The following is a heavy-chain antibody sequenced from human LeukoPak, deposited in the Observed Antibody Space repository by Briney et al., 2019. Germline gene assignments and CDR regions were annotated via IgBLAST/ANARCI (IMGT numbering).Heavy chain of an antibody. CDR2: ISYDGSNK. V-gene: IGHV3-30*01. Sequence: GRSLRLSCAASGFTFSSYAMHWVRQAPGKGLEWVAVISYDGSNKYYADSVKGRFTISRDNSKNTLYLQMNSLRAEDTAVYYCARDRGSTSSRRGANWFDPWGQGTLVTVSS. D-gene: IGHD2-2*01. CDR1: GFTFSSYA. CDR3: ARDRGSTSSRRGANWFDP. J-gene: IGHJ5*02.